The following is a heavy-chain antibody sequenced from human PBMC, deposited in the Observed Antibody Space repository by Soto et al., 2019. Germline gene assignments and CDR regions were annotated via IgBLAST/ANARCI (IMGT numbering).Heavy chain of an antibody. CDR2: IRSKANSYAT. Sequence: LRLSCAAPGFTFSGSAMHWVRQASGKGLEWVGRIRSKANSYATAYAASVKGRFTISRDDSKNTAYLQMNSLKTEDTAVYYCTLWGYDILTGPDYWGQGTLVTVSS. V-gene: IGHV3-73*01. CDR1: GFTFSGSA. J-gene: IGHJ4*02. CDR3: TLWGYDILTGPDY. D-gene: IGHD3-9*01.